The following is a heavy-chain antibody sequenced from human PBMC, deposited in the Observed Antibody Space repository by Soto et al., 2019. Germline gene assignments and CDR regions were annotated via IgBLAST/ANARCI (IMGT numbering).Heavy chain of an antibody. D-gene: IGHD2-15*01. Sequence: QVQLQESGPGLVKPSETLSLTCTVSGGSISSYYCSWIRQPPGKGLEWIGYMYYSGSTNSNPSLKSRVTISVDTSKNQFSLKLSSVTAADTAVYYCARAGAATLSDYWGQGTLVTVSS. CDR3: ARAGAATLSDY. CDR1: GGSISSYY. V-gene: IGHV4-59*01. CDR2: MYYSGST. J-gene: IGHJ4*02.